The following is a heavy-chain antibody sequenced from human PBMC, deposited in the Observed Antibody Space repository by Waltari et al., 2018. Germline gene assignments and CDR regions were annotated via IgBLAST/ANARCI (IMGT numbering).Heavy chain of an antibody. CDR1: GGSISSYY. J-gene: IGHJ4*02. V-gene: IGHV4-59*01. CDR2: IYYSGST. D-gene: IGHD3-10*01. CDR3: ARFVGGTFDY. Sequence: QVQLQESGPGLVKPSETLSLTCTVSGGSISSYYWSCIRQPPGKGLAWIGYIYYSGSTNYHPSLKSRVTISVDTSKNQFSLTLSSVPAADTAVYYCARFVGGTFDYWGQGTLVTVSS.